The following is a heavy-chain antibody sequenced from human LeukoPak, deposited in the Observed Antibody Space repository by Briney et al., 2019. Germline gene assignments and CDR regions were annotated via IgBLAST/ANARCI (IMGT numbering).Heavy chain of an antibody. Sequence: GGSLRLSCAASGFTFSSYAMHWVRQAPGKGLEWVAVISYDGSNKFYADSVKGRFTISRDNFKNTLYLQMNSLRAEDTAVYYCARSTWEGAFDIWGQGTMVTVSS. J-gene: IGHJ3*02. V-gene: IGHV3-30-3*01. CDR1: GFTFSSYA. CDR2: ISYDGSNK. D-gene: IGHD1-26*01. CDR3: ARSTWEGAFDI.